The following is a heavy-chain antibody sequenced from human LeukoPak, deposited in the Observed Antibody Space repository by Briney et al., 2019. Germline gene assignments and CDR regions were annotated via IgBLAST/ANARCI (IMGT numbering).Heavy chain of an antibody. CDR1: RFTLSTNW. CDR2: IRQDGSVK. Sequence: GGSLRLSCAASRFTLSTNWMSWVRQAPGKGLEWVANIRQDGSVKHYVDSVKGRFPISRDNAKNSLHLQMNSLRVEDTAVYYCAKAWNSGLGYWGQGTLVTVSS. CDR3: AKAWNSGLGY. V-gene: IGHV3-7*05. D-gene: IGHD1/OR15-1a*01. J-gene: IGHJ4*02.